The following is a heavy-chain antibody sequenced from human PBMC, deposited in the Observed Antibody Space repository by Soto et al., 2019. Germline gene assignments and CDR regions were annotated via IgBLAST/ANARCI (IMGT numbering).Heavy chain of an antibody. V-gene: IGHV3-30*04. CDR3: ARVGSGGGGDY. CDR2: ISRDGTNK. J-gene: IGHJ4*02. Sequence: RGSLRLSCVASGFIFSGSAMYWVRQAPGKGLEWVGVISRDGTNKYYVDSVKGRFSISRDDSENTLFLQMNSLRPDDTAVYYCARVGSGGGGDYWGQGSLVTVSA. CDR1: GFIFSGSA. D-gene: IGHD1-26*01.